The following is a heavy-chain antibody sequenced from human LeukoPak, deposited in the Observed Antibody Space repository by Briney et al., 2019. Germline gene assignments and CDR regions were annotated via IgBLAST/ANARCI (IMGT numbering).Heavy chain of an antibody. D-gene: IGHD2-21*01. CDR2: LNTDGSNT. CDR3: ARGAVAPDT. J-gene: IGHJ4*02. V-gene: IGHV3-74*01. CDR1: GFTFSSYS. Sequence: GGSLRLSCAASGFTFSSYSMNWVRQAPGKGLEWVSRLNTDGSNTAYADSVEGRFTLSSDNAKNTVYLQMNSLRDDDTGLYYCARGAVAPDTWGQGTLVIVSS.